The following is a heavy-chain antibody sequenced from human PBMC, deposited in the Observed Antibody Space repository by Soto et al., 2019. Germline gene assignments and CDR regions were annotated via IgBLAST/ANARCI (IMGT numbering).Heavy chain of an antibody. Sequence: EVQLVESGGGLVQPGRSLRLSCAASGFTFDDYAMHWVRQAPGKGLEWVSGISWNSGSIGYADSVKGRFTISRDNAKNYMYLQMNSLTAEDTALYYGAKDIGSSRYPEGMDVWGQGSTVAVS. CDR3: AKDIGSSRYPEGMDV. CDR2: ISWNSGSI. V-gene: IGHV3-9*01. CDR1: GFTFDDYA. J-gene: IGHJ6*02. D-gene: IGHD6-13*01.